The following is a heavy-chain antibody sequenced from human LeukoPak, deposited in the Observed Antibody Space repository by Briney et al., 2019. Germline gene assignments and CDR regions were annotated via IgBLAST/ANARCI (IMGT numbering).Heavy chain of an antibody. D-gene: IGHD6-19*01. CDR2: IYPGDSDT. CDR3: ARGLEQWLNWFDP. CDR1: GYSFTSYW. V-gene: IGHV5-51*01. J-gene: IGHJ5*02. Sequence: GESLKISCKGSGYSFTSYWIGWVRQMPGKGLEWMGIIYPGDSDTRYSPSFQGQVTISADKSISTAYLQWSSLKASDTATYYCARGLEQWLNWFDPWGQGTLVTVSS.